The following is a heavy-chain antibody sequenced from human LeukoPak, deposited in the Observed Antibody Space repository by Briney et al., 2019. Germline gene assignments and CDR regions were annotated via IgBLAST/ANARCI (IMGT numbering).Heavy chain of an antibody. Sequence: AASVKVSCKASGGTFSSYAISWVRQAPGQGLEWMGGIIPIFGTANYAQKFQGRVTITTDESTSTAYMELSSLRSEDTAVYYCARAYDSGSYVFDYWGQGTLVTVSS. J-gene: IGHJ4*02. CDR2: IIPIFGTA. CDR1: GGTFSSYA. V-gene: IGHV1-69*05. D-gene: IGHD1-26*01. CDR3: ARAYDSGSYVFDY.